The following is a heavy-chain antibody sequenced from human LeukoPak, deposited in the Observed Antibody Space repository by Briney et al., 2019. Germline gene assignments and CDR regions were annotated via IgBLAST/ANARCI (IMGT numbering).Heavy chain of an antibody. V-gene: IGHV4-59*12. CDR2: IYYSGST. Sequence: SETLSLTCTVSGGSISSYYWSWIRQPPGKGLEWIGYIYYSGSTNYNPSLKSRVTISVDTSKNQFSLKLSSVTAADTAVYYCARVVTISYYYYMDVWGKGTTVTISS. J-gene: IGHJ6*03. CDR1: GGSISSYY. D-gene: IGHD3-10*01. CDR3: ARVVTISYYYYMDV.